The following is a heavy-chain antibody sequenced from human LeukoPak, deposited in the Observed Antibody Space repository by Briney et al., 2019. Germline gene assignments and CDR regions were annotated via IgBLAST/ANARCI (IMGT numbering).Heavy chain of an antibody. J-gene: IGHJ4*02. CDR3: VRVSGAYYDY. CDR2: IWYDGSNR. Sequence: GGSLRLSCAASGFTFSSYGIHWVRQAPGKGLEWVALIWYDGSNRYYADSVKGRFTTSRDNSKNMLYLQMNSLRAEDTAVYHCVRVSGAYYDYWGQGTLVTVTS. V-gene: IGHV3-33*01. D-gene: IGHD1-26*01. CDR1: GFTFSSYG.